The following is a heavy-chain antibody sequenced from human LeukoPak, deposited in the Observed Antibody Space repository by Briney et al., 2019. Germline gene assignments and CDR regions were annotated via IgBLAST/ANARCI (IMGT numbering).Heavy chain of an antibody. CDR1: GFTFSSYA. J-gene: IGHJ4*02. Sequence: PGGSLRLSCAASGFTFSSYAMHWVRQAPGKGLEWVAVISYDGSNKYYADSVKGRFTISRDNSKNTLYLQMNSLRAEDTAVYYCISSSPSFDYWGQGTLVTVSS. CDR2: ISYDGSNK. CDR3: ISSSPSFDY. V-gene: IGHV3-30*04.